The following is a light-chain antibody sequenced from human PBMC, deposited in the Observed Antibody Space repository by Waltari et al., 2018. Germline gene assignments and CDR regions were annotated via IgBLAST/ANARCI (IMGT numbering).Light chain of an antibody. J-gene: IGKJ4*01. Sequence: IVLTQSPGTLSLSPGERATLSCRASQSVSTISLAWYQQNAGQAHRLLIYSASNRAPGIPDRFSGSGSGTDFALTISSLEPEDSAMYYCQQYDGAVVTFGGGTRVEIK. CDR2: SAS. V-gene: IGKV3-20*01. CDR1: QSVSTIS. CDR3: QQYDGAVVT.